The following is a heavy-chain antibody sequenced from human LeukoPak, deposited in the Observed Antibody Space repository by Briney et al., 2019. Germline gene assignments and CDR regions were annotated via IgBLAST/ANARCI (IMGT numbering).Heavy chain of an antibody. CDR3: AKWGPHCVGDYCPALDS. D-gene: IGHD1-26*01. CDR1: RFTFSNYW. J-gene: IGHJ4*02. CDR2: INQDGSKK. V-gene: IGHV3-7*01. Sequence: GGSLRLSCVVSRFTFSNYWMSWVHQAPGKGLEWVANINQDGSKKVYADSMKGRFTISRDNAKESLYLQLNSLRADDTAVYYCAKWGPHCVGDYCPALDSWGQGTLVTVSS.